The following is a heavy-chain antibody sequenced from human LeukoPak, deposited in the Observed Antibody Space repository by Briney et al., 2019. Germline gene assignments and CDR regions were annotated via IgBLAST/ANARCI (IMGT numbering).Heavy chain of an antibody. CDR1: GGSISSSSYY. CDR3: ARLGLSYYYDSSGYYSTHFDY. D-gene: IGHD3-22*01. J-gene: IGHJ4*02. V-gene: IGHV4-39*01. CDR2: IYYSGST. Sequence: SETLSLTCTVSGGSISSSSYYWGWIRQPPGKGLEWIGSIYYSGSTYYNPSLKSRVTIYVDTSKNQFSLKLSSVTAADTAVYYCARLGLSYYYDSSGYYSTHFDYWGQGTLVTVSS.